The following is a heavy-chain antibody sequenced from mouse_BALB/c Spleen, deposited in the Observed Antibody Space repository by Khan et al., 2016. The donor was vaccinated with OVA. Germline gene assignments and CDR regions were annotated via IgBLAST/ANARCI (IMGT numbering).Heavy chain of an antibody. CDR2: INPHIGET. D-gene: IGHD1-1*01. CDR1: GYSFTGYF. Sequence: VQLQQSGPELVKPGASVKISCKASGYSFTGYFMNWVMQSHGKSLEWIGRINPHIGETLYNQKFKGKATLTVDESSRTAHMELRSLASEDSAVYYCARKNGSDFDYWGQGITLTVSS. J-gene: IGHJ2*01. V-gene: IGHV1-20*02. CDR3: ARKNGSDFDY.